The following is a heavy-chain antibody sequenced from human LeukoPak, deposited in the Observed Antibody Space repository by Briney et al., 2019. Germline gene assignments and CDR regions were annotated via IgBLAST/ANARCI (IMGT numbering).Heavy chain of an antibody. CDR1: GGSFSGYY. J-gene: IGHJ4*02. Sequence: SETLSLTCAVYGGSFSGYYWSWIRQPPGKGPEWIGEINHSGSTNYNPSLKSRVTISVDTSKNQFSLKLSSVTAADTAVYYCARRRLGEFFDYWGQGTLVTVSS. V-gene: IGHV4-34*01. CDR3: ARRRLGEFFDY. CDR2: INHSGST. D-gene: IGHD3-16*01.